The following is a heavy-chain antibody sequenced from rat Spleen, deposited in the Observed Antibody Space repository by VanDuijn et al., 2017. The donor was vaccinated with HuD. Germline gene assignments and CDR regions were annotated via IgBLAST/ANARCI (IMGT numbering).Heavy chain of an antibody. CDR2: ISYSGSN. J-gene: IGHJ2*01. CDR1: GYSITSNY. D-gene: IGHD1-11*01. Sequence: EVQLQESGPGLVKPSQSLSLTCSVTGYSITSNYWGWIRKFPGNKMEWMGYISYSGSNIYNPSLKSRISITRDTSKNQFFLQLNSVTTEDTATYYCTTDGTEGNGGSFDYWGQGVMVTVSS. CDR3: TTDGTEGNGGSFDY. V-gene: IGHV3-1*01.